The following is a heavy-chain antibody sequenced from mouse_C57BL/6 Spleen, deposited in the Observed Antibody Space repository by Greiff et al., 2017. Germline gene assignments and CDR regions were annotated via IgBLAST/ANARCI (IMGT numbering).Heavy chain of an antibody. D-gene: IGHD2-2*01. CDR1: GYAFSSSW. V-gene: IGHV1-82*01. CDR2: FYPGDGDT. J-gene: IGHJ3*01. CDR3: ARWGGNDAWFAY. Sequence: QVQLKESGPELVKPGASVKISCKASGYAFSSSWMNWVKQRPGKGLEWIGRFYPGDGDTNYNGKFKGKATLTADKSSRTAYMQLGSLTFEDCAVYFCARWGGNDAWFAYWGQGTLVTVSA.